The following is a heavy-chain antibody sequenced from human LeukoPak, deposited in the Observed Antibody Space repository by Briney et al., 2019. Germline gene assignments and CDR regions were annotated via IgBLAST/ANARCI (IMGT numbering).Heavy chain of an antibody. V-gene: IGHV3-53*01. Sequence: GGSLRLSCAASGFTVSSNYMSWVRQAPGKGLEWVSVIYSGGSTYYADSVKGRFTISRDNSKNTLYLQMNSLRAEDTAVYYCAREHLYLGQLWLRFFDYWGQGTLVTVSS. J-gene: IGHJ4*02. CDR2: IYSGGST. D-gene: IGHD5-18*01. CDR1: GFTVSSNY. CDR3: AREHLYLGQLWLRFFDY.